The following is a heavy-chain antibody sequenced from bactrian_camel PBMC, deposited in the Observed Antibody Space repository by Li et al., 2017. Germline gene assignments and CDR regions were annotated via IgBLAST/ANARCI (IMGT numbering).Heavy chain of an antibody. V-gene: IGHV3S25*01. CDR3: VRNGLGWFNLY. J-gene: IGHJ4*01. Sequence: GGSVQAGGSLRLSCTVSGYTYSRLWMGWFRQAPGKEREGVAMIYYGGRSTYYADSVKGRFTMSRDNAKNTLYLQLNSLRTEDTGMYYCVRNGLGWFNLYWGQGTQVTVS. CDR1: GYTYSRLW. D-gene: IGHD5*01. CDR2: IYYGGRST.